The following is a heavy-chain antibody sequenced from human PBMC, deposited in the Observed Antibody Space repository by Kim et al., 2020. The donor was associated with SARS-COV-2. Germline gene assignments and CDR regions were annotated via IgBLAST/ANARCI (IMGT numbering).Heavy chain of an antibody. Sequence: GGSLRLSCAASGFTFSSYAMSWVRQAPGKGLEWVSAISGSGGSTYYADSVKGRFTISRDNSKNTLYLQMNSLRAEDTAVYYCAKVRQPYCGGDCYSFDYWGQGTLGTVSS. D-gene: IGHD2-21*01. J-gene: IGHJ4*02. CDR3: AKVRQPYCGGDCYSFDY. V-gene: IGHV3-23*01. CDR2: ISGSGGST. CDR1: GFTFSSYA.